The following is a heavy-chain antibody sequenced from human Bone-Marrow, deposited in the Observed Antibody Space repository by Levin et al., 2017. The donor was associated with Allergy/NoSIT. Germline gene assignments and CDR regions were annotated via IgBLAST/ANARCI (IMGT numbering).Heavy chain of an antibody. Sequence: GESLKISCAAYGFTVSNYYMRWVRQAPGKGLEWVSHIYSGGYIAYTASVRGRFTISRDNSKNTLNLQMNSLRVEDTAVYYCARDRAHWGQGTLVTVSS. CDR3: ARDRAH. J-gene: IGHJ4*02. CDR1: GFTVSNYY. CDR2: IYSGGYI. D-gene: IGHD1-26*01. V-gene: IGHV3-66*01.